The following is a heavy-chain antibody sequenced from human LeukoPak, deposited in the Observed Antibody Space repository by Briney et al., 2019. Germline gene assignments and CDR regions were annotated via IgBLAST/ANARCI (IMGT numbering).Heavy chain of an antibody. CDR2: INTNTGNP. Sequence: ASVKVYCKASGYTFTSYAMNWVRQAPGQGLEWMGWINTNTGNPTYAQGFTGRFVFSLDTSVSTAYLQISSLKAEDTAVYYCARGAPYYYDSSGYYYCRYWGQGTLVTVSS. V-gene: IGHV7-4-1*02. CDR3: ARGAPYYYDSSGYYYCRY. D-gene: IGHD3-22*01. J-gene: IGHJ4*02. CDR1: GYTFTSYA.